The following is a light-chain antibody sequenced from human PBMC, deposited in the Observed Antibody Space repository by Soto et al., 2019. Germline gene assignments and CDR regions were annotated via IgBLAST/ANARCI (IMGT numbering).Light chain of an antibody. V-gene: IGKV3-11*01. CDR1: QSVDNN. CDR2: DAS. J-gene: IGKJ4*01. CDR3: HQRAGWPPT. Sequence: EVVMTQSPATLSVSPGERVTLSCRASQSVDNNLAWYHQKPGQAPSLLISDASNRATGIPDRFSGSGSGTDFTLTINSLEPEDFAVYFCHQRAGWPPTFGGGTKGDIK.